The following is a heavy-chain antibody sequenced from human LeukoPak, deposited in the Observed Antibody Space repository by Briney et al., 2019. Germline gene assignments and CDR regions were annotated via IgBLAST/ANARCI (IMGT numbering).Heavy chain of an antibody. J-gene: IGHJ4*02. D-gene: IGHD6-19*01. CDR3: ARDKNGSSGWYSFFDY. Sequence: ASVKVSCKASGYTFTGYYLHWVRQAPGQGLEWMGWIHPNSGDTNYAQKFQGRVTMTRDTSISTAYMELSRLRSDDTAVYYCARDKNGSSGWYSFFDYWGQGTLITVSS. CDR2: IHPNSGDT. CDR1: GYTFTGYY. V-gene: IGHV1-2*02.